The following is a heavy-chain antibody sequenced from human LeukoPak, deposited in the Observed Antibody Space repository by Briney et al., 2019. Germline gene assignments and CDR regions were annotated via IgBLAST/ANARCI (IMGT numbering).Heavy chain of an antibody. CDR2: IKQDGSEI. Sequence: PGGSLRLSCAASGFTFSSYWMGWVRQAPGKGLEWVANIKQDGSEIYYVDSVKGRFTISRDNAKNSLDLQLSSLRAEDTAVYYCARGAYDSSGFDYWGQGTLVTVSS. J-gene: IGHJ4*02. V-gene: IGHV3-7*01. D-gene: IGHD3-22*01. CDR1: GFTFSSYW. CDR3: ARGAYDSSGFDY.